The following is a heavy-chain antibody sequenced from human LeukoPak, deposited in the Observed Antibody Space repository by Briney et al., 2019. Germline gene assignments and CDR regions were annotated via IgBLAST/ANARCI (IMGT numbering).Heavy chain of an antibody. V-gene: IGHV3-21*01. Sequence: PGGSLRLSCAASGFTFSSYSMNWVRQAPGKGLEFVSSISSSSSYIYYADSVKGRFTISRDNAKNSLYLQMNSLRAEDTAVYYCARHTVSSSWHHFDPLCQGTLVIVSS. CDR2: ISSSSSYI. D-gene: IGHD6-13*01. CDR3: ARHTVSSSWHHFDP. J-gene: IGHJ5*02. CDR1: GFTFSSYS.